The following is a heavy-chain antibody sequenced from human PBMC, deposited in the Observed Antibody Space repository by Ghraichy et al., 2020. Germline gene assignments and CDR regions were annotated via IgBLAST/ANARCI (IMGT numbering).Heavy chain of an antibody. V-gene: IGHV6-1*01. CDR1: GDRVSNTGAS. Sequence: SQTLSLTCAISGDRVSNTGASWNWIRQSPSRGLEWLGRTYYRSKWYNDYAPSVASRITVNPDTSRNQFSLQLNSVTPEDTAVYFCAKGWGTGGCDYYYGMDVWGQGTPVTVSS. CDR2: TYYRSKWYN. D-gene: IGHD3-16*01. J-gene: IGHJ6*02. CDR3: AKGWGTGGCDYYYGMDV.